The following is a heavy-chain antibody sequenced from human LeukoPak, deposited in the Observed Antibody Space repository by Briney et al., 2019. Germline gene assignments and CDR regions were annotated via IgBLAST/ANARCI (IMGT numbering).Heavy chain of an antibody. CDR1: GYTFTGYY. D-gene: IGHD3-10*01. Sequence: ASVKVSCKASGYTFTGYYMHWVRLAPGQGLEWMGWINPNSGGTNYAQKFQGRVTMTRDTSISTAYMELSRLRSDDTAVYYCARDFVRYYYGSGSYSYFFDYWGQGTLVTVSS. CDR2: INPNSGGT. J-gene: IGHJ4*02. V-gene: IGHV1-2*02. CDR3: ARDFVRYYYGSGSYSYFFDY.